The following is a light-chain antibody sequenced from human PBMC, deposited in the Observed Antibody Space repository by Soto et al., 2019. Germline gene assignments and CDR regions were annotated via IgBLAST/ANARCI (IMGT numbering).Light chain of an antibody. CDR2: DNY. V-gene: IGLV1-51*01. J-gene: IGLJ1*01. CDR1: NSNIGSNY. Sequence: QSVLTQPPSVSAAPGQKVTISCAGSNSNIGSNYVSWYQQFPGTAPEVLIYDNYKRPSGIPARVSGSKSATSATLDITGLQPGDEADYYCGTWDSHLSVGVFGPGTKVTVL. CDR3: GTWDSHLSVGV.